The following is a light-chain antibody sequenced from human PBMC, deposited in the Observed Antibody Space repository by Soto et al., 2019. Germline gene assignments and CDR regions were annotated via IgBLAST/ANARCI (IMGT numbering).Light chain of an antibody. Sequence: QSVLTQPPSASGTPGQTVTISCSGSRSNIGNNYVCWYQQLPGAAPKLLIYRNTQRPSGVPDRFSGSKSGTAASLAISGLRSEDEADYFCEAWDDSLSGHVFGTGTKVTAL. CDR1: RSNIGNNY. V-gene: IGLV1-47*01. CDR3: EAWDDSLSGHV. CDR2: RNT. J-gene: IGLJ1*01.